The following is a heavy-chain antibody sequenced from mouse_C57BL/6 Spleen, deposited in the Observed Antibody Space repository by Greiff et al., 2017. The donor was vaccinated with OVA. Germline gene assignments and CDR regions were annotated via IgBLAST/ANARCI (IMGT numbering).Heavy chain of an antibody. CDR1: GYTFTDYE. J-gene: IGHJ2*01. V-gene: IGHV1-15*01. CDR2: IDPETGGT. Sequence: VQLKESGAELVRPGASVTLSCKASGYTFTDYEMHWVKQTPVHGLEWIGAIDPETGGTAYNQKFKGKAILTADKSSSTAYMELRSLTSEDSAVYYCTRWYYGSSYVDYWGQGTTLTVSS. CDR3: TRWYYGSSYVDY. D-gene: IGHD1-1*01.